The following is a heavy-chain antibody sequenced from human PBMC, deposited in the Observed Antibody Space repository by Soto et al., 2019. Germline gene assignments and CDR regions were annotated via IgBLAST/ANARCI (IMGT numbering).Heavy chain of an antibody. J-gene: IGHJ6*02. Sequence: GESLKISCAASGFTFSPHAMHWVRQGPGKGLEWVAVISYEGSNKYYADSVKGRFTISRDNSKNTLYLQMNSLRAEDTAVYYCARERNTGYDYSYYYGMDVWGQGTTVTVSS. CDR1: GFTFSPHA. CDR2: ISYEGSNK. D-gene: IGHD5-18*01. V-gene: IGHV3-30-3*01. CDR3: ARERNTGYDYSYYYGMDV.